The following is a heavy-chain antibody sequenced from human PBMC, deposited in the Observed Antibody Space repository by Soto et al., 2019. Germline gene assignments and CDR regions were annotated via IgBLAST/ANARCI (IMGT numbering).Heavy chain of an antibody. J-gene: IGHJ6*02. V-gene: IGHV3-53*01. D-gene: IGHD3-22*01. CDR3: AREERWLLLEVQAPV. CDR2: IYSGGST. Sequence: GGSLRLSCAASGFTVSSNYMSWVRQAPGKGLEWVSVIYSGGSTYYADSVKGRFTISRDNSKNTLYLQMNSLRAEDTAVYYCAREERWLLLEVQAPVWGQGTTVTVSS. CDR1: GFTVSSNY.